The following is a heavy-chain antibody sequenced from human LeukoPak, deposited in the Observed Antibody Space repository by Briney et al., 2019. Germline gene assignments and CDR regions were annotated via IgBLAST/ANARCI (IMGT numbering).Heavy chain of an antibody. CDR2: TYYRSRWYF. CDR1: GDSISSNTAA. CDR3: ARVNVKNWFDP. Sequence: SQTLSLTCDISGDSISSNTAAWNWIRQSPSRGLEWLGRTYYRSRWYFEYAPSVEGRITVSPDTANNQFSLRLSSVTPEDTAMYYCARVNVKNWFDPWGQGTLVTVSS. V-gene: IGHV6-1*01. J-gene: IGHJ5*02. D-gene: IGHD2-8*01.